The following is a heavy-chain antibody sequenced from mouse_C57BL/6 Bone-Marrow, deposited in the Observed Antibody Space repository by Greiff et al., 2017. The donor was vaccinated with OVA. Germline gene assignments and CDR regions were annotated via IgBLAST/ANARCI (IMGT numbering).Heavy chain of an antibody. V-gene: IGHV1-80*01. CDR2: IYPGDGDT. CDR3: ARRRVDYFDY. D-gene: IGHD1-1*01. CDR1: GYAFSSYW. J-gene: IGHJ2*01. Sequence: VKLMESGAELVKPGASVKISCKASGYAFSSYWMNWVKQRPGMGLEWIGQIYPGDGDTNYNGKFKGKATLTADKSSSTAYMQLSSLTSEDSAVYFCARRRVDYFDYWGQGTTLTVSS.